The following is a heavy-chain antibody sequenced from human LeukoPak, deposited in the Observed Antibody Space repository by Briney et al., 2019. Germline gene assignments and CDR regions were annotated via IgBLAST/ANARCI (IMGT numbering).Heavy chain of an antibody. CDR1: GDSVSSNSAA. Sequence: SQTLSLTCAISGDSVSSNSAAWNWIRQSPSRGLEWLGRTYYRSKWYNDYAVSVKSRITINPDTSKNQFSLQLNSVTPEDTAVYYCARDQYNWNYHGCAFDIWGQGTMVTVSS. D-gene: IGHD1-7*01. CDR3: ARDQYNWNYHGCAFDI. V-gene: IGHV6-1*01. J-gene: IGHJ3*02. CDR2: TYYRSKWYN.